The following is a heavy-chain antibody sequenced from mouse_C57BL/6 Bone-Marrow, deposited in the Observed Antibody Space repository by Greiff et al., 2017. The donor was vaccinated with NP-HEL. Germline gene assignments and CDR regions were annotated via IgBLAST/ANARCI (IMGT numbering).Heavy chain of an antibody. CDR3: ARTGAIYYYSYWYFDV. V-gene: IGHV3-8*01. Sequence: EVKVVESGPGLAKPSQTLSLTCSVTGYSITSDYWNWIRKFPGNKLEYMGYISYSGSTYYNPSLKSRISITRDTSKNQYYLQLNSVTTEDTATYYCARTGAIYYYSYWYFDVWGTGTTVTVSS. CDR2: ISYSGST. D-gene: IGHD1-1*01. J-gene: IGHJ1*03. CDR1: GYSITSDY.